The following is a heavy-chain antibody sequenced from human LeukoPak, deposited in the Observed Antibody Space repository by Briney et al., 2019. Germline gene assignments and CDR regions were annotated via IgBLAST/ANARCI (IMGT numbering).Heavy chain of an antibody. J-gene: IGHJ4*02. CDR3: ARPRRPERGSGWNYGVDPFDY. Sequence: PGGSLRLSCAASGFILSSYEMNWVRQAPGKGLECVAYISSSGTTRHYTDSVKGRFTISRDNARNSLYLQMNSLRAEDTAVYYCARPRRPERGSGWNYGVDPFDYWGQGTLVTVSS. D-gene: IGHD6-19*01. CDR2: ISSSGTTR. CDR1: GFILSSYE. V-gene: IGHV3-48*03.